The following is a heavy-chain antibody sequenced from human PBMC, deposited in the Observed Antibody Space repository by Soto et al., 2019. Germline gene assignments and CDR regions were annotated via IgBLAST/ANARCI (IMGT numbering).Heavy chain of an antibody. J-gene: IGHJ6*02. D-gene: IGHD3-10*01. CDR2: ILPIFGTA. Sequence: ASVKVSCKASGGTFSSYAISCVRQAPGQGLEWMGGILPIFGTANYAQKFQGRVTITADESTSTAYMELSSLRSEDTAVYYCARELGSSQYYYYYYGMDVWGQGTTVTVSS. V-gene: IGHV1-69*13. CDR1: GGTFSSYA. CDR3: ARELGSSQYYYYYYGMDV.